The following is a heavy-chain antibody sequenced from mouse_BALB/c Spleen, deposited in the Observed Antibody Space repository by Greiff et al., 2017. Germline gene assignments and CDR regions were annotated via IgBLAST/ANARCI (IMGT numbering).Heavy chain of an antibody. CDR1: GFTFSSYA. V-gene: IGHV5-9-4*01. D-gene: IGHD1-1*02. CDR3: AREWSDAMDY. Sequence: EVQVVESGGGLVKPGGSLKLSCAASGFTFSSYAMSWVRQSPEKRLEWVAEISSGGSYTYYPDTVTGRFTISRDNAKNTLYLEMSSLRSEDTAMYYCAREWSDAMDYWGQGTSVTVSS. CDR2: ISSGGSYT. J-gene: IGHJ4*01.